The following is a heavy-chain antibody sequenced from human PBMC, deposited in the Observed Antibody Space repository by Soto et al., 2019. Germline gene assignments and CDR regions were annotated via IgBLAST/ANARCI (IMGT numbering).Heavy chain of an antibody. V-gene: IGHV4-39*01. CDR2: IYYSGST. CDR3: ARLDGYSNPAYYYYGMDV. Sequence: QLQLQESGPGLVKPSETLSLTCTVSGGSISSSSYYWGWIRQPPGKGLEWIGSIYYSGSTYYNPSLKSRVTISVDTSQNQFSLKLSSVTAADTAVYYCARLDGYSNPAYYYYGMDVWGQGTTVTVSS. CDR1: GGSISSSSYY. J-gene: IGHJ6*02. D-gene: IGHD4-4*01.